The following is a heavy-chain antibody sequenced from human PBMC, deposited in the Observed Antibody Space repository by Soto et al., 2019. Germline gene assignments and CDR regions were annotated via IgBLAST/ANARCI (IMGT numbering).Heavy chain of an antibody. CDR1: GFTVSTKY. CDR3: AREPWAADY. Sequence: PGGSLRLSSAASGFTVSTKYMSWVRKAPGKGLEWVSVIYSGGSTFYADSVRGRFTISRDNSKNTVNLQMNSLRAEDTAVYYCAREPWAADYWGQGTLVTVS. J-gene: IGHJ4*02. CDR2: IYSGGST. V-gene: IGHV3-66*01. D-gene: IGHD3-16*01.